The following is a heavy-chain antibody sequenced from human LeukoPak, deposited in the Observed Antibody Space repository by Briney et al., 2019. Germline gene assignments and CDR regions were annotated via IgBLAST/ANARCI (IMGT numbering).Heavy chain of an antibody. D-gene: IGHD2-15*01. Sequence: GESLKISCKGSGYSFTSYWIGWVRQMPGEGLEWVGIIYPADSDTRYSPSFQGQVTISADKSITTAYLQWSSLKASDTAIYYCARTVEYCSIGTCYSSFQHWGQGTLVTVSS. CDR3: ARTVEYCSIGTCYSSFQH. V-gene: IGHV5-51*01. J-gene: IGHJ1*01. CDR2: IYPADSDT. CDR1: GYSFTSYW.